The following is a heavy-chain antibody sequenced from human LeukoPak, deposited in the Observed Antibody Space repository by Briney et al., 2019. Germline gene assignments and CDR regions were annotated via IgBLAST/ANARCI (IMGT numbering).Heavy chain of an antibody. V-gene: IGHV3-13*01. Sequence: PGGSLRLSCAASGFTFSNYDMHWVRQGPGKSLEWVSAIGTAGNTAYAGSVQGRFTISRENAKNSLYLQMNSLRAGDTAVYYCARVRSDSSGWYHVLDWGQGTLVTVSS. CDR2: IGTAGNT. J-gene: IGHJ4*02. CDR1: GFTFSNYD. D-gene: IGHD6-19*01. CDR3: ARVRSDSSGWYHVLD.